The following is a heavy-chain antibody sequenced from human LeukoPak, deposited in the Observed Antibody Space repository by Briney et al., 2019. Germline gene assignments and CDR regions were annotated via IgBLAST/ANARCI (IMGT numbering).Heavy chain of an antibody. V-gene: IGHV4-59*08. Sequence: KPSGTLSLTCTVSGVSISSYYWTWIRQPPGKGLEWIGYIFYSGGSNYNPSLKSRVTISVDTSKNHFSLKLSSVTAADTAVYYCARLGSTFDIWGQGTMVTVSS. CDR2: IFYSGGS. CDR3: ARLGSTFDI. D-gene: IGHD2-2*01. J-gene: IGHJ3*02. CDR1: GVSISSYY.